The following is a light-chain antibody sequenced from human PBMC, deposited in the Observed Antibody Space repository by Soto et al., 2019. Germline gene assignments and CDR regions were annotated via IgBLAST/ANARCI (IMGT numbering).Light chain of an antibody. CDR1: QSISSY. V-gene: IGKV1-5*03. J-gene: IGKJ1*01. CDR2: KAS. Sequence: DIQMTQSPSSLSASVGDRISITCRASQSISSYLNWYQQKPGKAPKLLIYKASTLKSGVPSRFSGSGSGTEFTLTISSLQPDDFATYYCQHYNSYSEAFGQGNKVDIK. CDR3: QHYNSYSEA.